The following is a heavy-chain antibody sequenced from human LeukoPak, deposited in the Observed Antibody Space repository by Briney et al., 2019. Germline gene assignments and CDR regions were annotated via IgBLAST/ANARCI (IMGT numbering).Heavy chain of an antibody. CDR1: GFIVSTNY. J-gene: IGHJ4*02. CDR3: AMDSSWLPLKFDY. V-gene: IGHV3-66*01. D-gene: IGHD5-24*01. CDR2: LYSGGTT. Sequence: GGSLSLSCAASGFIVSTNYMSWVSQAPGKGLEWVSVLYSGGTTYYADSVKGRFTISRDNSKNTLYLQMNSLRAEDTAVYYCAMDSSWLPLKFDYWGQGTLVTVST.